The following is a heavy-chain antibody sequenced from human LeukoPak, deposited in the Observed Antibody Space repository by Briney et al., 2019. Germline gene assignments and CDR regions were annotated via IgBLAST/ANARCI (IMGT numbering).Heavy chain of an antibody. J-gene: IGHJ6*03. D-gene: IGHD2-2*01. CDR2: IIPIFGTA. CDR3: AREMGVVPAAEYYMDV. Sequence: SVKVSCKASGGTFSSYAISWVRQAPGQGLEWMGRIIPIFGTANYAQKFQGRVTITTDESTSTAYMELSSLRSEDTAVYYCAREMGVVPAAEYYMDVWGKGTTVTVSS. V-gene: IGHV1-69*05. CDR1: GGTFSSYA.